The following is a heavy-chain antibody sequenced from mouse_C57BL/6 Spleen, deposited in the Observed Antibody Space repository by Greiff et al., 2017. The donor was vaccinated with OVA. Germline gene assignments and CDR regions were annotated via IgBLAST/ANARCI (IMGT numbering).Heavy chain of an antibody. CDR3: ARRRGYSYAMDY. CDR2: INPNNGGT. Sequence: EVQLQQSGPELVKPGASVKMSCKASGYTFTDYNMHWVKQSHGKSLEWIGYINPNNGGTSYNQKFKGKATLTVTKSSSTAYMELRSLSSEDSAVYYCARRRGYSYAMDYWGQGTSVTVSS. V-gene: IGHV1-22*01. CDR1: GYTFTDYN. D-gene: IGHD2-3*01. J-gene: IGHJ4*01.